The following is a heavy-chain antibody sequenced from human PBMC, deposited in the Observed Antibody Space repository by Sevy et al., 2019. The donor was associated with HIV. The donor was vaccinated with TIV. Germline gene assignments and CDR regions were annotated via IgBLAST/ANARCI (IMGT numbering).Heavy chain of an antibody. J-gene: IGHJ5*02. V-gene: IGHV4-59*01. D-gene: IGHD6-19*01. CDR1: GGSISSYY. Sequence: SETLSLTCTVSGGSISSYYWSWIRQPPGKGLEGIGYIYYSGSTNYNPSLKSRVTISVDTSKNQFSLKLSSVTAADTAVYYCARGAVAGTRGWFDPWGQGTLVTVSS. CDR2: IYYSGST. CDR3: ARGAVAGTRGWFDP.